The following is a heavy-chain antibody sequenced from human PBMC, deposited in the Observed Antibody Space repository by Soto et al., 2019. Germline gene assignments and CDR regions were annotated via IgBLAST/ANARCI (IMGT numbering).Heavy chain of an antibody. V-gene: IGHV3-13*05. CDR1: GFTFSTYD. CDR3: ARAYSGQLPRRADYYYAMDV. D-gene: IGHD2-2*01. J-gene: IGHJ6*02. CDR2: LGSADDP. Sequence: HPGGSLRLSCAASGFTFSTYDMHWVRQSTGKGLEWVSALGSADDPYYLASVKGRFTISRENAKNSLYLQMNSLRAGDTAVYYCARAYSGQLPRRADYYYAMDVWGQGTTVTVSS.